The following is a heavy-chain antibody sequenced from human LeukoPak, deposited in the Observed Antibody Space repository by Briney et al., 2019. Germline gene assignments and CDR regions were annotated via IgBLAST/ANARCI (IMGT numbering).Heavy chain of an antibody. D-gene: IGHD2-2*01. Sequence: AESLKISCKGAGDRFTGCWNGWVRQMSGKGLEWMGIIYPGDSDTRYSPSFQGQVTISADKSISTAYLQWSSLKASDTAMYYCARRSSTSCPLDYWGQGTLVTVSS. CDR3: ARRSSTSCPLDY. J-gene: IGHJ4*02. CDR1: GDRFTGCW. V-gene: IGHV5-51*01. CDR2: IYPGDSDT.